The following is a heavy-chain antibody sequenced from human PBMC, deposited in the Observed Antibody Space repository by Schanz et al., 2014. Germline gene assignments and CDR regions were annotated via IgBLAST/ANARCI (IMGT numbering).Heavy chain of an antibody. CDR3: ARGYSSSMDV. CDR2: IWSDGSRT. D-gene: IGHD6-6*01. V-gene: IGHV3-66*01. Sequence: EMQLLESGGGLVQPGGSLRLSCAASGFRVITNYMTWVRQAPGKGLEWVAFIWSDGSRTYHAESVKGRFTISRDNYRNTLYLQMNSLRAEDTAVYYCARGYSSSMDVWGQGTTVTVSS. CDR1: GFRVITNY. J-gene: IGHJ6*02.